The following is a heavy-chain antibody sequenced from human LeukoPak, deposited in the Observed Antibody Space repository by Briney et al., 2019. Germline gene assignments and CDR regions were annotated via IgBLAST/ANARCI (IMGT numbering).Heavy chain of an antibody. CDR1: GGSFSGYY. J-gene: IGHJ3*02. D-gene: IGHD3-22*01. CDR3: ARDSYYYDSSGYVAFDI. Sequence: SETLSLTCAVYGGSFSGYYWSWIRQPPGKGLEWIGEINHSGSTNYNPSLKSRVTISVDTSKNQFSLKLSSVTAADTAVYYCARDSYYYDSSGYVAFDIWGQGTMVTVSS. V-gene: IGHV4-34*01. CDR2: INHSGST.